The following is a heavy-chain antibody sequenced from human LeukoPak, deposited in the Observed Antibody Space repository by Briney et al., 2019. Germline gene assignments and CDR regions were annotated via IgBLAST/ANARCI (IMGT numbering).Heavy chain of an antibody. V-gene: IGHV3-33*06. CDR2: IWYDGSNG. D-gene: IGHD2-15*01. J-gene: IGHJ4*02. CDR1: GFTFSNYG. Sequence: GGSLRLSCAASGFTFSNYGMHWVRQAPGKGLEWVAVIWYDGSNGYYADSVKGRFTISRDNSKNTLYLQMNSLRAEDTAVYYCAKDHHCSGGSCYSGFGYWGQGTLVTVSS. CDR3: AKDHHCSGGSCYSGFGY.